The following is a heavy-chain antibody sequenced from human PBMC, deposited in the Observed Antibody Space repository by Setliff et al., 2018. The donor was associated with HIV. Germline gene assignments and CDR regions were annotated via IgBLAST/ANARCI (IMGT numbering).Heavy chain of an antibody. CDR1: GIIFSNYG. Sequence: HPGGSLRLSCAASGIIFSNYGMHWVRQAPGKGLEWVAYVRFDGNDKYYRDSVKGRFTISRDNHKKTLSLQMNSLRGDDTAVYFGASWGYDILTGLGHWGQGTLVTVSS. CDR2: VRFDGNDK. V-gene: IGHV3-30*02. CDR3: ASWGYDILTGLGH. J-gene: IGHJ4*02. D-gene: IGHD3-9*01.